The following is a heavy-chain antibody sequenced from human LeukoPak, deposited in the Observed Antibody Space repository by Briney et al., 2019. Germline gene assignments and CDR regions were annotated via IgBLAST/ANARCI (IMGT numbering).Heavy chain of an antibody. CDR2: IYYSGST. CDR1: GGSISSYY. Sequence: SETLSLTCNVSGGSISSYYWSWLRQPPGEGLEWVGYIYYSGSTNYNPSLKSRVTISVDTSKNQFSLKLTSVTAADTAVYYCARRDTAMVYWFDPWGQGTLVTVSS. V-gene: IGHV4-59*08. CDR3: ARRDTAMVYWFDP. J-gene: IGHJ5*02. D-gene: IGHD5-18*01.